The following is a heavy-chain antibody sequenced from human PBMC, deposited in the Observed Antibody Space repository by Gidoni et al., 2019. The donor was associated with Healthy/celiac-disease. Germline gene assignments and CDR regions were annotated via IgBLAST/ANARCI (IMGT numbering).Heavy chain of an antibody. CDR2: IITILGIA. Sequence: QVQLVQSGAEVKKPGSSVKVSCKASVGTFSSYAISWVRQAPGQGLEWMGRIITILGIANYAQKFQGRVTITADKSTSTAYMELSSLRSEDTAVYYCARGRGDYGNWFDPWGQGTLVTVSS. D-gene: IGHD4-17*01. J-gene: IGHJ5*02. V-gene: IGHV1-69*04. CDR1: VGTFSSYA. CDR3: ARGRGDYGNWFDP.